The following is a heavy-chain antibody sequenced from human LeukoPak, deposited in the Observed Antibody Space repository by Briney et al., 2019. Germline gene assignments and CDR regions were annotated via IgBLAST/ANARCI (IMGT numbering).Heavy chain of an antibody. CDR3: AVFSVRSLYYFDY. Sequence: GASVKVSCKASGYTFTTYGITWVRQAPGQGLEWMGWISGYNFNTNYAQKLQGRVTMTADTSTSTAYMELRSLRSDDTAVYYCAVFSVRSLYYFDYWGQGTLVTVSS. D-gene: IGHD5/OR15-5a*01. J-gene: IGHJ4*02. V-gene: IGHV1-18*01. CDR2: ISGYNFNT. CDR1: GYTFTTYG.